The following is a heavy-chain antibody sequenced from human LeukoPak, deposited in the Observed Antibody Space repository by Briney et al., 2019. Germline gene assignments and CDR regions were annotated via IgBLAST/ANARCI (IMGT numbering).Heavy chain of an antibody. D-gene: IGHD1-26*01. CDR3: ARDQVGATGFDY. CDR1: AGTFSSYA. J-gene: IGHJ4*02. CDR2: IIPFFGTA. V-gene: IGHV1-69*05. Sequence: SVKVSCKASAGTFSSYAISWVRPAPGQGLEWIGGIIPFFGTATYAQKFQGRVTITTDESTSTAYMELSSLRSEDTAVYYCARDQVGATGFDYWGQGTLVTVSS.